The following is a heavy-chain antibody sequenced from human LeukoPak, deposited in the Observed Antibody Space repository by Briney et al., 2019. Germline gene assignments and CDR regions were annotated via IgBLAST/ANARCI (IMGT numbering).Heavy chain of an antibody. CDR1: GFTFDDYG. CDR3: AKDLNFDY. J-gene: IGHJ4*02. Sequence: GGSLRLSCAASGFTFDDYGMHWVRQAPGKGLEWVAVISYDGSNKYYADSVKGRFTISRDNSKNTLYLQMNSLRAEDTAVYYCAKDLNFDYWGQGTLVTVSS. CDR2: ISYDGSNK. V-gene: IGHV3-30*18.